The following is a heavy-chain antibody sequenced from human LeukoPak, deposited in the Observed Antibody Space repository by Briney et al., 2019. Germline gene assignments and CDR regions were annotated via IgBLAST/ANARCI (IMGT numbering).Heavy chain of an antibody. CDR3: ASAYGGLPRVDY. D-gene: IGHD2-21*01. Sequence: PSETLSLTCTVSGGSISSGDYYWSWIRQPPGKGLEWIGYIYYSGSTYYNPSLKSRVTISVDTSKNQFSLKLSSVTAADTAVYYCASAYGGLPRVDYWGQGTLVTVSS. CDR2: IYYSGST. V-gene: IGHV4-30-4*01. J-gene: IGHJ4*02. CDR1: GGSISSGDYY.